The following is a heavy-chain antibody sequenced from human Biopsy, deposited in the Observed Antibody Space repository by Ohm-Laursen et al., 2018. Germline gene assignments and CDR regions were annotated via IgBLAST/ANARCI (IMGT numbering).Heavy chain of an antibody. CDR2: FDREERKA. D-gene: IGHD3-10*01. V-gene: IGHV1-24*01. CDR3: ATGPYYDTRFYYNVRPFDF. J-gene: IGHJ4*02. CDR1: GYTLTELS. Sequence: ASVKVSCKVSGYTLTELSIHWVRQTGGKGLEWMGGFDREERKAVYAEKFQGRVTMTEDTSTDTVYMEVTSLRSDDTAVYYCATGPYYDTRFYYNVRPFDFWGQGTLVTVSS.